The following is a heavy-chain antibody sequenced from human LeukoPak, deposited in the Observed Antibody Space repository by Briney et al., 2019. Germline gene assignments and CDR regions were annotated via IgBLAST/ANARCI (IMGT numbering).Heavy chain of an antibody. CDR3: TKGQLWASGRAFDI. CDR1: GFTFSSSW. Sequence: GGSLRLSCAASGFTFSSSWMYWVRQAPGKGLVWVSRINNDGTTTTDADSVKGRFTTSRDNSKNTLYLQMNNLRPEDTAVYYCTKGQLWASGRAFDIWGQGTMVTVSS. CDR2: INNDGTTT. J-gene: IGHJ3*02. V-gene: IGHV3-74*01. D-gene: IGHD3-16*01.